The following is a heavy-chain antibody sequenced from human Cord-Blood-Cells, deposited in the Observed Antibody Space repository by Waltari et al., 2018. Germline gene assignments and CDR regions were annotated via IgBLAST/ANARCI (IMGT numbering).Heavy chain of an antibody. J-gene: IGHJ5*02. CDR2: INSDGSST. Sequence: EVQLVESGGGLVQPGGSLRLSCAASGFTFSSYWMHWVRQAPGKGLVWVSRINSDGSSTSYADSVKGRFPISRDNAKNTLYLQMNSLRAEDTAVYYCARGAPYSSSSEWFDPWGQGTLVTVSS. D-gene: IGHD6-6*01. V-gene: IGHV3-74*01. CDR1: GFTFSSYW. CDR3: ARGAPYSSSSEWFDP.